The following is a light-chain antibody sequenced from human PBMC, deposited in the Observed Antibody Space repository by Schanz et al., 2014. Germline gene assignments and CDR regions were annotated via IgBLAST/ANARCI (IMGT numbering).Light chain of an antibody. CDR1: SSDVGSYNF. V-gene: IGLV2-23*01. J-gene: IGLJ2*01. CDR2: EGT. Sequence: QSALSQPASVSGSPGQSITISCTGTSSDVGSYNFVSWYQQHPGKAPKLMIYEGTKGPSGVSNRFSGSKSGNTASLTISGLQAEDEGDYYCSSYAGISTAVFGGGTKLTVL. CDR3: SSYAGISTAV.